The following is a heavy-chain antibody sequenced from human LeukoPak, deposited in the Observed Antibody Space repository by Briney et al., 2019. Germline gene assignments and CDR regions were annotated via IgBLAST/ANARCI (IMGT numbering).Heavy chain of an antibody. CDR2: ISSSSSYI. CDR3: ARDRRDGYNVDY. CDR1: GFTFSNYN. Sequence: GGSLRLSCAASGFTFSNYNMNWVRQAPGKGLEWVSSISSSSSYIYYADSVNGRFTISRDNAKNSLYLQMNSLRAEDTAVYYCARDRRDGYNVDYWGQGTLVAVSS. J-gene: IGHJ4*02. D-gene: IGHD5-24*01. V-gene: IGHV3-21*01.